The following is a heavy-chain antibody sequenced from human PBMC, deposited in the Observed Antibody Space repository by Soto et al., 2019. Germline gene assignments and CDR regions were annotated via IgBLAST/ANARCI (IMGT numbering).Heavy chain of an antibody. Sequence: QVQLVQSGAEVKKPGSSVKVSCKASGGTFSSYTISWVRQAPGQGLEWMGRIIPILGIANYAQKFQGRVKITADKSTSTAYMELSSLRSEETAVYYCAREYGSGSSPDYWGQGTLVTVSS. D-gene: IGHD3-10*01. V-gene: IGHV1-69*08. CDR2: IIPILGIA. CDR1: GGTFSSYT. CDR3: AREYGSGSSPDY. J-gene: IGHJ4*02.